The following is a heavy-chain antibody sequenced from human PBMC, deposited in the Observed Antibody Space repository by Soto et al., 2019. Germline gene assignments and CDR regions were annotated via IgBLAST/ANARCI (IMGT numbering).Heavy chain of an antibody. J-gene: IGHJ4*02. CDR2: ISYDGSNK. V-gene: IGHV3-30-3*01. D-gene: IGHD6-19*01. CDR3: ARAHAYSSGWGAFDS. Sequence: VQLVESGGGVVQPGRSLRLSCAASGFTFSSYAMHWVRQAPGKGLEWVALISYDGSNKYFADSVKGRFTISRDNSKNTLYLQMNSLRAEDTAVYYCARAHAYSSGWGAFDSWGQGTLVTVSS. CDR1: GFTFSSYA.